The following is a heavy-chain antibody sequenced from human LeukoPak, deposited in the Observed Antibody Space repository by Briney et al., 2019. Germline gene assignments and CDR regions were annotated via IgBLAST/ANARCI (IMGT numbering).Heavy chain of an antibody. CDR3: AKILYGSGGLGYSYFDL. D-gene: IGHD3-10*01. CDR2: ISGGSGGT. Sequence: PGGSLRLSCVASGFTFSTYAMNWVRQAPGKGLEWVSGISGGSGGTYYTDSVKGRFTISRDNSKNTLYLQMNSLRAEDTAIYYCAKILYGSGGLGYSYFDLWGRGTLVTASS. V-gene: IGHV3-23*01. CDR1: GFTFSTYA. J-gene: IGHJ2*01.